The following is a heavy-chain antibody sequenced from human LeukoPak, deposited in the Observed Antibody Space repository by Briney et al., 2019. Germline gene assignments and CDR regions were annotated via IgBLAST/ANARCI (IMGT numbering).Heavy chain of an antibody. J-gene: IGHJ4*02. V-gene: IGHV3-7*03. CDR2: IKQDGSEK. CDR3: ASRSTYFDY. Sequence: PGGSLRLSCAASRFTFSSYWMSWVRQAPGKGLEWVANIKQDGSEKYYVDSVKGRFTISRDNAKNSLYLQMNSLRAEDTAVYYCASRSTYFDYWGQGTLVTVSS. CDR1: RFTFSSYW.